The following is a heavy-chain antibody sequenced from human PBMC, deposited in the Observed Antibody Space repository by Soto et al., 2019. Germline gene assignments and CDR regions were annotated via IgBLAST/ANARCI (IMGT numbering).Heavy chain of an antibody. CDR2: INHSGSS. Sequence: DTLCLPCACYGLSFMESFWILLRPPPGKRLEWIGEINHSGSSNNNPSLKSRVTISVDTSKNQFSLKLSSVAAADTAVYYCARVWGTMVRGVIAANYYYYYGMDGWGQGNTV. D-gene: IGHD3-10*01. V-gene: IGHV4-34*01. CDR1: GLSFMESF. J-gene: IGHJ6*02. CDR3: ARVWGTMVRGVIAANYYYYYGMDG.